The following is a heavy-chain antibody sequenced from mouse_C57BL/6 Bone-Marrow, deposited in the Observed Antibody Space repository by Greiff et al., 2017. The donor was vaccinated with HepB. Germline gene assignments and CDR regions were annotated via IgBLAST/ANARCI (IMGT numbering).Heavy chain of an antibody. CDR1: GYAFSSSW. J-gene: IGHJ4*01. V-gene: IGHV1-82*01. Sequence: QVQLQQSGPELVKPGASVKISCKASGYAFSSSWMNWVKQRPGKGLEWIGRIYPGDGDTNYNGKFKGKATLTADKSSSTAYMQLSSLTSEDSAVYFCARAGSNPAMYYWGQGTSVTVSS. CDR3: ARAGSNPAMYY. D-gene: IGHD2-5*01. CDR2: IYPGDGDT.